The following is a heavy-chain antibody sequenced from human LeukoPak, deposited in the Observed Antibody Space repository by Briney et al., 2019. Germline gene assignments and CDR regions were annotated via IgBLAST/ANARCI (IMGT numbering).Heavy chain of an antibody. CDR3: ARSIAQYNWFDP. D-gene: IGHD6-13*01. CDR1: GGSFSGYY. Sequence: SETLSLTSAVYGGSFSGYYWSWIRQPPRKGLEWIGEINHSGSTNYTPSLKSRATISVDTSKNQFSLNLSSVTAADTAVYYCARSIAQYNWFDPWGQGTLVTVSS. J-gene: IGHJ5*02. CDR2: INHSGST. V-gene: IGHV4-34*01.